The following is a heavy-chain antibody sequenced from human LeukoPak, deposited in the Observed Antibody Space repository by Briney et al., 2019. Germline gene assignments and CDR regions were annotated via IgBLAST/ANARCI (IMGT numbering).Heavy chain of an antibody. Sequence: KSSQTLSLTCTVSGCSISSYSLSWIRQPPGKGLEWIGYIYYSGSTYYNPSLKSRVTTSVDTSKNQFSLKLSSVTAADTSVYYCARGFGELPHYFDYWGQGTLVTVSS. J-gene: IGHJ4*02. V-gene: IGHV4-30-4*08. CDR2: IYYSGST. CDR1: GCSISSYS. D-gene: IGHD3-10*01. CDR3: ARGFGELPHYFDY.